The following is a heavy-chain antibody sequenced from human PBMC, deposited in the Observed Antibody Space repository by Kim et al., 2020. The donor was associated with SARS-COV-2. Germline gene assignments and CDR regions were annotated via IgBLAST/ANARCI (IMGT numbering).Heavy chain of an antibody. Sequence: RKFQGRVTITADESTSTAYMERSSLRSEDTAVYYCARDPGGPYYYYGMDVWGQGTTVTVSS. J-gene: IGHJ6*02. CDR3: ARDPGGPYYYYGMDV. D-gene: IGHD1-26*01. V-gene: IGHV1-69*01.